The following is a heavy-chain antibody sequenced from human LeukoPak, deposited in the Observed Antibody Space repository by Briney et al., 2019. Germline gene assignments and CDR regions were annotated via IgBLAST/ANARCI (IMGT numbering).Heavy chain of an antibody. Sequence: GGSLRLSCAASGFTFSSYAMSWVRQVPGKGLEWVSAISGSGGSTYYADSVKGRFTISRDDSRNTLYLQMNSLRGDDTAVYYCAKDVGKWESLHFFDYWGQGTLVTVSS. D-gene: IGHD1-26*01. V-gene: IGHV3-23*01. CDR3: AKDVGKWESLHFFDY. CDR2: ISGSGGST. CDR1: GFTFSSYA. J-gene: IGHJ4*02.